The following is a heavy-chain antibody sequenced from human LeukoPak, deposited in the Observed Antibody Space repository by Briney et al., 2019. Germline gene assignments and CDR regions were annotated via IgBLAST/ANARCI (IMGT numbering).Heavy chain of an antibody. V-gene: IGHV1-69*13. D-gene: IGHD3-22*01. CDR1: GGTFSSYA. J-gene: IGHJ3*02. CDR2: IIPIFGTA. Sequence: SVKVSCKASGGTFSSYAISWVRQAPGQGLEWMGGIIPIFGTANYAQKFQGRVTITADESTSTAYMELSSLRSEDTAVYYCARDPGGYSAFDIWGQGTMVTVSS. CDR3: ARDPGGYSAFDI.